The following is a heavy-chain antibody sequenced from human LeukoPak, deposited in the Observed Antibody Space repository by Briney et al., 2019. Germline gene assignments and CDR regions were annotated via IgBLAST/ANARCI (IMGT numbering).Heavy chain of an antibody. CDR3: AKVVDYYGMDV. Sequence: GGSLRLSCAASGFTFRNYAMTWVRQAPGKGLEWVSAISGSGGRTYYADSVKGRFTISRDNSKNTLYLQMNSLRAEDTAVYYCAKVVDYYGMDVWGQGTTVTVSS. CDR1: GFTFRNYA. V-gene: IGHV3-23*01. CDR2: ISGSGGRT. J-gene: IGHJ6*02.